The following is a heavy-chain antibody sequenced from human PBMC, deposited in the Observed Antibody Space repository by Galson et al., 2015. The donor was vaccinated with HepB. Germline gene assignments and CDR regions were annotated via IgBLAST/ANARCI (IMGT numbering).Heavy chain of an antibody. J-gene: IGHJ6*03. D-gene: IGHD3-3*01. CDR1: GFTFSSYS. Sequence: SLRLSCAAPGFTFSSYSMNWVRQAPGKGLEWVSSISSSSSYIYYADSVKGRFTISRDNAKNSLYLQMNSLRAEDTAVYYCARDGFLRRFLEWLSYMDVWGKGTTVTVSS. V-gene: IGHV3-21*01. CDR2: ISSSSSYI. CDR3: ARDGFLRRFLEWLSYMDV.